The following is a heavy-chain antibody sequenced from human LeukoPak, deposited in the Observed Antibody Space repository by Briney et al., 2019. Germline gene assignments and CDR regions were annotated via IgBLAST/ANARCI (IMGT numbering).Heavy chain of an antibody. D-gene: IGHD3-22*01. CDR1: GFTFSSYA. Sequence: GGSLRLSCTASGFTFSSYAMHWVRQAPGKGLEWVAVISYDGSNKYYADSVKGRFTISRDNSKNTLYLQMNSLRAEDTAVYHCARGYYYDSSGYPNSPLDYWGQGTLVTVSS. CDR2: ISYDGSNK. J-gene: IGHJ4*02. CDR3: ARGYYYDSSGYPNSPLDY. V-gene: IGHV3-30*01.